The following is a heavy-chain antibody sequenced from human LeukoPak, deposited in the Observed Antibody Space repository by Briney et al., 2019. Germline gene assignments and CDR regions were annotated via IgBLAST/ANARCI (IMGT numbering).Heavy chain of an antibody. V-gene: IGHV3-21*04. J-gene: IGHJ4*02. CDR2: ISSSSSYI. Sequence: GGSLRLSCAASGFTFSSYNMNWVRQAPGKGLEWVSSISSSSSYIYYADSVKGRFTISRDNFKNTLYLQMNSLRAEDTAVYYCAKDDWWRLPNPYYFDYWGQGTLVTVSS. CDR1: GFTFSSYN. D-gene: IGHD2-21*02. CDR3: AKDDWWRLPNPYYFDY.